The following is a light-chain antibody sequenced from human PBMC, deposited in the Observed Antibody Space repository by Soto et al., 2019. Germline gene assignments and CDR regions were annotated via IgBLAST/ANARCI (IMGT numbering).Light chain of an antibody. CDR1: QSISHH. CDR2: GAS. CDR3: QQYDNWPPWT. Sequence: EIVLTQSPASLSLSPGERATLSCRASQSISHHLAWYQQKPGQAPRLLIYGASTRATGIPARFSGSGSGTEFTLTISSLQSEDFAVYYCQQYDNWPPWTFGQGTKVEVK. J-gene: IGKJ1*01. V-gene: IGKV3-15*01.